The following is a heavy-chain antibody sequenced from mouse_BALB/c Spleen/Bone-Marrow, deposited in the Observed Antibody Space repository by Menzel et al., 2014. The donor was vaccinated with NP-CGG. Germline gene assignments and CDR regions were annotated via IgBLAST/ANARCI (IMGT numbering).Heavy chain of an antibody. CDR3: TTLARNKFDY. J-gene: IGHJ2*01. CDR2: IYPGNSDT. Sequence: VQLKQSGTVLVRPGAAVKMSCKASGYTFSNYWMHWVKQRPGQGLEWIGTIYPGNSDTTYNQKFKGKATLTAVTSTSTAYMELSSLTNEDSAVYYCTTLARNKFDYWGQGTTLTVSS. D-gene: IGHD3-1*01. V-gene: IGHV1-5*01. CDR1: GYTFSNYW.